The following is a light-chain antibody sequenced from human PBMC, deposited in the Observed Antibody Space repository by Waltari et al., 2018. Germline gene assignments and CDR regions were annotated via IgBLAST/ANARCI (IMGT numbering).Light chain of an antibody. CDR1: SSNIGSNY. CDR3: AAWDDSLSGPV. Sequence: QSVLTQPPSASGTPGQRVTISCSGSSSNIGSNYVYWYQQLPGTAPKLLIYRNNQRPPGVPDRFSASNSGTSASLAISGLRSEDEADYYCAAWDDSLSGPVFGGGTKLTVL. V-gene: IGLV1-47*01. J-gene: IGLJ3*02. CDR2: RNN.